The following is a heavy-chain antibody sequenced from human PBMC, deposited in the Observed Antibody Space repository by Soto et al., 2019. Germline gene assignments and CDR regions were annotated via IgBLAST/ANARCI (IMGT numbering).Heavy chain of an antibody. CDR3: ARGFSPVVAAYDAFDI. J-gene: IGHJ3*02. CDR1: GFTFSSYA. D-gene: IGHD2-15*01. V-gene: IGHV3-13*01. CDR2: IGTAGDT. Sequence: PGGSLRLSCAASGFTFSSYAMSWVRQAPGKGLEWVSAIGTAGDTYYPGSVKGRFTISRENAKNSLYLQMNSLRAGDTAVYYCARGFSPVVAAYDAFDIWGKGTMVTVSS.